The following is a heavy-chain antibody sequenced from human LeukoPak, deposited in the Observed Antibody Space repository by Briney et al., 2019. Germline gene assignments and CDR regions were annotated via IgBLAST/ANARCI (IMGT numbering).Heavy chain of an antibody. D-gene: IGHD6-6*01. V-gene: IGHV4-34*01. Sequence: TSETLSLTCAVYGGSFSGYYRSWIRQPPGKGLEWIGEINHSGSTNYNPSLKSRVTISVDASKNQFSLKLSSVTAADTAVYYCARLTRGYYYYGMDVWGQGTTVTVSS. CDR3: ARLTRGYYYYGMDV. CDR2: INHSGST. CDR1: GGSFSGYY. J-gene: IGHJ6*02.